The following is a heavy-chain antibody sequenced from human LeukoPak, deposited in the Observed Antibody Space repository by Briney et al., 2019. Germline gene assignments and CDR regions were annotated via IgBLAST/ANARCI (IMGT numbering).Heavy chain of an antibody. V-gene: IGHV3-21*01. J-gene: IGHJ4*02. Sequence: GGSLRLSCAASGFTFSSYSMNWVRQAPGKGLEWVSSISSSSSYIYYADSVKGRFTISRDNAKNSLYLQMNSLRAEDTAVYYCARDFPDSSGYYTFDYWGQGTLVTVSS. CDR1: GFTFSSYS. CDR3: ARDFPDSSGYYTFDY. CDR2: ISSSSSYI. D-gene: IGHD3-22*01.